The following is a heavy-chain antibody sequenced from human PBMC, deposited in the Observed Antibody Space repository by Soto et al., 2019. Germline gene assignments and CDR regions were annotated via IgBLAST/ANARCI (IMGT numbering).Heavy chain of an antibody. Sequence: EVQLVESGGGLVQPGGSLRLSCVASGFIFNSYSMNWVRQAPGKGLEWISYINSGSTSVFYADSVKGRFIISRDNAKNSLYLQMNSLRAEDTAVYYCASSASPDAYWGQGTLVTVSS. J-gene: IGHJ4*02. CDR3: ASSASPDAY. V-gene: IGHV3-48*01. CDR2: INSGSTSV. CDR1: GFIFNSYS. D-gene: IGHD1-26*01.